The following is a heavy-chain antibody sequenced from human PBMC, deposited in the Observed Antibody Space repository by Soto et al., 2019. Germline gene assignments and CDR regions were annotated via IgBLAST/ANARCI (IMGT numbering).Heavy chain of an antibody. CDR3: AKITIFGVVTGHDAFDI. Sequence: QVQLVESGGGVVQPGRSLRLSCAASGFIFSSYGMHWVRQAPGKGLEWVAVISYDGSNKYYADSVKGRFTISRDNSKNTLYLQMNSLRAEDTAVYYCAKITIFGVVTGHDAFDIWGQGTMVTVSS. D-gene: IGHD3-3*01. J-gene: IGHJ3*02. V-gene: IGHV3-30*18. CDR1: GFIFSSYG. CDR2: ISYDGSNK.